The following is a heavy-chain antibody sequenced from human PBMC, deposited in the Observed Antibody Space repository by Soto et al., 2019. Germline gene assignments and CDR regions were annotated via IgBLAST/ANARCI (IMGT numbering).Heavy chain of an antibody. CDR3: ARGVYGSGNYYTGPSAFDI. Sequence: QVQLEQSGAEVKKPGSSVTVSCKASGGTLSDHGVAWLRQAPGHGLEWMGGTIPVFNTAKYAQKFQGRVTVTADKFTNIAYMELSSLRSEDTAFYFCARGVYGSGNYYTGPSAFDIWGQGTMVIVSS. V-gene: IGHV1-69*06. D-gene: IGHD3-10*01. CDR1: GGTLSDHG. CDR2: TIPVFNTA. J-gene: IGHJ3*02.